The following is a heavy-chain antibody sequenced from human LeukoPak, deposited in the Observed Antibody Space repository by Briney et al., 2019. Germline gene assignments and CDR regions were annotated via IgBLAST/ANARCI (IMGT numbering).Heavy chain of an antibody. Sequence: GGSLRLSCAASGFTFSSYEMNWVRQAPGKGLEWVAVISYDGSNKYYADSVKGRFTISRDNSKNTLYLQMNSLRAEDTAVYYCARERGWAYYYDSSGYHDAFDIWGQGTMVTVSS. V-gene: IGHV3-30*04. CDR1: GFTFSSYE. CDR3: ARERGWAYYYDSSGYHDAFDI. D-gene: IGHD3-22*01. CDR2: ISYDGSNK. J-gene: IGHJ3*02.